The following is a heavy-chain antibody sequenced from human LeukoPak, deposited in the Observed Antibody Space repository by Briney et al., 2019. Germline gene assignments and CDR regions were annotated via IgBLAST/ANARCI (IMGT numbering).Heavy chain of an antibody. CDR1: GFTFSDYY. Sequence: GGSLRLSCAASGFTFSDYYMSWIRQAPGKGLEWVSYISSSGSTIYYADSVKGRFTISRDNAKNSLYLQMNSLRAEDTAVYYCTRVSSTNYYFDYWGQGTLVTVSS. D-gene: IGHD6-19*01. CDR2: ISSSGSTI. CDR3: TRVSSTNYYFDY. J-gene: IGHJ4*02. V-gene: IGHV3-11*01.